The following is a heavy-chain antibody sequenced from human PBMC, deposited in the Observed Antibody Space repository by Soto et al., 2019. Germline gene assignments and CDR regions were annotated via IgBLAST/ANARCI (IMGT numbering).Heavy chain of an antibody. Sequence: QVQLVESGGGVVQPGRSLRLSCAASGFTFSSYAMHWVRQAPGKGLEWVAVISYDGSNKYYADSVKGRFTISRDNSKNTLYLQMNSLRAEDTAVYYCARDGLLGYFDHWGQGTLVTVSS. CDR1: GFTFSSYA. V-gene: IGHV3-30-3*01. CDR3: ARDGLLGYFDH. CDR2: ISYDGSNK. D-gene: IGHD3-16*01. J-gene: IGHJ4*02.